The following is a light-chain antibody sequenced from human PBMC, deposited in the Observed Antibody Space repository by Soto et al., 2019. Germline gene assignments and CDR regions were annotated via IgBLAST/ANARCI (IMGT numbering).Light chain of an antibody. CDR2: GAS. V-gene: IGKV3-20*01. CDR1: QSVSSN. CDR3: QQYGNSPPT. J-gene: IGKJ1*01. Sequence: EIVMTQSPATLSVSPGERVTLSCRASQSVSSNLAWYQQKPGQGPRLLIYGASSRATGTPDRFSGSGSGTDFTLTINRLEPEDFALYYCQQYGNSPPTFGQGTKVDIK.